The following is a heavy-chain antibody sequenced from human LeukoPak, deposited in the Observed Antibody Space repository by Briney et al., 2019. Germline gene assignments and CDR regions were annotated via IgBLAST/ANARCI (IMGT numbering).Heavy chain of an antibody. CDR3: ARGYDFWSGYLYYYYYYYMDV. J-gene: IGHJ6*03. CDR2: INPNSGGT. V-gene: IGHV1-2*02. Sequence: GASVKVSCKASGYTFTGYYMHWVRQAPGQGLEWMGWINPNSGGTNYAQKFQGRVTMTRDTSISTAYMELSRLRSDDTAVYYCARGYDFWSGYLYYYYYYYMDVWGKGTTVTVSS. CDR1: GYTFTGYY. D-gene: IGHD3-3*01.